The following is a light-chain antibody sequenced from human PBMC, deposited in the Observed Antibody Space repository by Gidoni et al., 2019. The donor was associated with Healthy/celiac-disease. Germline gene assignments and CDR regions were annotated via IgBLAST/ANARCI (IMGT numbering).Light chain of an antibody. V-gene: IGKV1-27*01. CDR3: QKYNSAPRT. CDR1: QGISNY. CDR2: SAS. J-gene: IGKJ1*01. Sequence: DIKMTQSPSSLSASVGDRVTITCRASQGISNYLALYQQKPGKVPKLLIYSASTLQSGVPSRLSGSGSGTDFTLTLSSLQPEDVATYYCQKYNSAPRTFGQGTKVEIK.